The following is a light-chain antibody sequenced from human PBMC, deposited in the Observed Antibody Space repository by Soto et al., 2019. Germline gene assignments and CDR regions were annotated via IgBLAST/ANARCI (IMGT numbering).Light chain of an antibody. CDR2: AAS. CDR1: QSISSY. Sequence: GDRVPITCRASQSISSYLNWYQQKPGKAPKLLIYAASSLQSGVPSRFSGSGSGTDFTLTISSLQPEDFATYYCQQSYSTPPVTFGPGTKVDIK. CDR3: QQSYSTPPVT. V-gene: IGKV1-39*01. J-gene: IGKJ3*01.